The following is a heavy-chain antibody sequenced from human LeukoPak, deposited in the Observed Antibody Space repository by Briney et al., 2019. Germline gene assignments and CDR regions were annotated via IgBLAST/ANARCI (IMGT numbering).Heavy chain of an antibody. Sequence: PSETLSLTCTVSGGSISSSSYYWGWIRQPPGTGLEWIGSIYYSGSTYYNPSLKSRVTISVDTSKNQFSLKLSSVTAADTAVYYCARHNNEPYRSSTSCYPYYFDYWGQGTLVTVSS. CDR1: GGSISSSSYY. CDR3: ARHNNEPYRSSTSCYPYYFDY. D-gene: IGHD2-2*01. J-gene: IGHJ4*02. V-gene: IGHV4-39*01. CDR2: IYYSGST.